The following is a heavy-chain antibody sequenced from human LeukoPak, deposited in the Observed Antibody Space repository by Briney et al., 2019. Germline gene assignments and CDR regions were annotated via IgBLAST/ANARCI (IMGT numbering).Heavy chain of an antibody. CDR2: MWYDGSNK. CDR3: AREDTSLVIAY. D-gene: IGHD5-18*01. V-gene: IGHV3-33*01. CDR1: GFTFSNYG. J-gene: IGHJ4*02. Sequence: GGSLILSCAASGFTFSNYGMHWVRQAPGKGLEWVAVMWYDGSNKYYTDSVKGRFTISRDNSKNTLYLQMNSLRAEDTAVYYCAREDTSLVIAYWGQGTLVTVSS.